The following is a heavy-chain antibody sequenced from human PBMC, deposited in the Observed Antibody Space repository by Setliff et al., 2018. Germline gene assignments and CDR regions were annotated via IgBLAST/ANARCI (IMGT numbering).Heavy chain of an antibody. CDR3: AHSTTFDLHHDY. V-gene: IGHV4-34*01. CDR1: GGSFSAYY. J-gene: IGHJ4*02. CDR2: INHSGST. Sequence: SETLSLTCAVYGGSFSAYYWSWIRQPPGKGLEWIGEINHSGSTKYNPSLKSRVTISVDTSKNQFSLKLSFVTAADTAVYYCAHSTTFDLHHDYWGQGALVTVSS. D-gene: IGHD3-9*01.